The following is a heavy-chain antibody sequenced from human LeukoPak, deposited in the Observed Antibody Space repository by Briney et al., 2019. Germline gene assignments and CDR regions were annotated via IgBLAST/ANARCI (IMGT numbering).Heavy chain of an antibody. J-gene: IGHJ4*02. Sequence: SETLSLTCSVSGGSTSSNVYYWGWIRQPPGKDLEWIGSIYYSGTPYYNPPLKSRVTISIDTSKKQFSLKLSSVIAADTAVYYCARRPPNSGSYYGPSGLDYWGQGTLVTVSS. V-gene: IGHV4-39*01. CDR1: GGSTSSNVYY. CDR2: IYYSGTP. D-gene: IGHD1-26*01. CDR3: ARRPPNSGSYYGPSGLDY.